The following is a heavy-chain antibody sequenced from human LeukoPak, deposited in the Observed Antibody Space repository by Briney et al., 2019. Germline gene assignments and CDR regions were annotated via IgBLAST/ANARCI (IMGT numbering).Heavy chain of an antibody. Sequence: KTSETLSLTCAVYGGSFSGYYWSWIRQPPGKGLEWIGEINHSGSTNYNPSLKSRVTISVDTSKNQFSLKLSSVTAADTAVYYCARDCYGSGTDGMDVWGQGTTVTVSS. CDR2: INHSGST. J-gene: IGHJ6*02. CDR1: GGSFSGYY. CDR3: ARDCYGSGTDGMDV. D-gene: IGHD3-10*01. V-gene: IGHV4-34*01.